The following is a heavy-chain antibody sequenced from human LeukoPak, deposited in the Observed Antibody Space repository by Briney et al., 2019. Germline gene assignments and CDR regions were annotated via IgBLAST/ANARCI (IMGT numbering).Heavy chain of an antibody. V-gene: IGHV3-9*01. J-gene: IGHJ4*02. Sequence: GGSLRLSCAASGFTFDDYAMHWVRQAPGKGLEWVSGISWDSGSIGYADSVKGRFTISRDNAKNSLYLQMNSRRAEDTALYYCAKGIVGFDYWGQGTLVTVSS. CDR3: AKGIVGFDY. CDR1: GFTFDDYA. D-gene: IGHD3-16*02. CDR2: ISWDSGSI.